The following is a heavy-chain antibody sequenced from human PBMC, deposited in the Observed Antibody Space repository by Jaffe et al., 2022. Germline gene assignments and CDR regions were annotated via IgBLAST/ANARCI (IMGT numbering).Heavy chain of an antibody. CDR2: IRNKDNSYTT. CDR1: GFTFSDYY. Sequence: EVQLVESGGGLVQPGGSLRLSCAASGFTFSDYYMDWVRQAPGKGLEWIARIRNKDNSYTTEYAASVKGRFTISRDDSKNSVYLQMNSLKTEDTAVYYCARRGKLGGERDALDIWGQGTMVTVSA. V-gene: IGHV3-72*01. D-gene: IGHD3-10*01. CDR3: ARRGKLGGERDALDI. J-gene: IGHJ3*02.